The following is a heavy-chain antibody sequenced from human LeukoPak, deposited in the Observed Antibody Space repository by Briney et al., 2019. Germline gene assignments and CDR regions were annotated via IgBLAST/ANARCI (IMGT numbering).Heavy chain of an antibody. V-gene: IGHV4-61*05. D-gene: IGHD3-10*01. CDR2: IYYSGST. J-gene: IGHJ6*03. CDR1: GGSISSSSYY. Sequence: SETLSLTCTVSGGSISSSSYYWGWIRQPPGKGLEWIGYIYYSGSTNYNPSLKSRVTISVDTSKNQFSLKLSSVTAADTAVYYCARQKGWMVRGSFYYMDVWGKGTTVAISS. CDR3: ARQKGWMVRGSFYYMDV.